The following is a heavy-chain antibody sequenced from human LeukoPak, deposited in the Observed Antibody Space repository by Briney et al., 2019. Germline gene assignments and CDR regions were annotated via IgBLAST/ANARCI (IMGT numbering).Heavy chain of an antibody. CDR3: AKTVEMATIWGPFDY. J-gene: IGHJ4*02. Sequence: GGSLRLSCAASGFTFSGYAMSWVRQAPGKGLEWVSVIFGSGVSTYYADSVKGRFTISTDNSKHTLYLQKNTLKVENTAVYYCAKTVEMATIWGPFDYWGQGTLASVSS. D-gene: IGHD5-24*01. CDR2: IFGSGVST. CDR1: GFTFSGYA. V-gene: IGHV3-23*01.